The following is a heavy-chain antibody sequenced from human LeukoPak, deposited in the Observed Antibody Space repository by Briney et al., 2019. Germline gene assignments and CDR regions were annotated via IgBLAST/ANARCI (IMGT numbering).Heavy chain of an antibody. V-gene: IGHV4-59*11. CDR3: AKVMGSGWYPGYGMDV. Sequence: SETLSLTCTVSGGSISSHYWSWIRQPPGKGLEWIGYIYYSGSTNYNPSLKSRVTISVDTSKNQFSLKLSSVTAADTALYYCAKVMGSGWYPGYGMDVWGQGTTVTVSS. J-gene: IGHJ6*02. CDR1: GGSISSHY. CDR2: IYYSGST. D-gene: IGHD6-19*01.